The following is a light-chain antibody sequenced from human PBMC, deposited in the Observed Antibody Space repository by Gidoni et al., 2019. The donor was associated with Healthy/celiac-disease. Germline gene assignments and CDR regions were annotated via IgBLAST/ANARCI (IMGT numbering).Light chain of an antibody. CDR3: QQYGSSPLGT. Sequence: EIVLTQSPGTLSLSPGERATLSCRASQSVSSSYLAWYQQKPGQAPRLLIYGASSRATGIPDRISGSGSGTDFTLTISRREPEDFAVYYCQQYGSSPLGTFGQGTKVEIK. J-gene: IGKJ1*01. CDR1: QSVSSSY. V-gene: IGKV3-20*01. CDR2: GAS.